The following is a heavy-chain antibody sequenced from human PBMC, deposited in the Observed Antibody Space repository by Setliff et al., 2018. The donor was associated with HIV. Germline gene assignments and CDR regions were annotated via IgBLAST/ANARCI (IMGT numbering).Heavy chain of an antibody. Sequence: SETLSLTCTSSGYSISGYYWSWIRQPAGKGLQWIGRIYYVGWSKYNPSLEDRVTMSVDTSNNQFSLSLRSVTAADTAIYYCARSIHGGGSEPFDTWGQGILVTVSS. CDR1: GYSISGYY. J-gene: IGHJ5*02. D-gene: IGHD3-10*01. V-gene: IGHV4-4*07. CDR3: ARSIHGGGSEPFDT. CDR2: IYYVGWS.